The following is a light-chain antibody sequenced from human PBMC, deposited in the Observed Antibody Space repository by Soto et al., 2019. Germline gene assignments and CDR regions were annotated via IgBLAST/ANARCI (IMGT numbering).Light chain of an antibody. J-gene: IGKJ1*01. Sequence: DIQMTQSPSSLSESVGDRVTITCRASQSISSYLNWYQQKPGKAPKLLIYAASSLQSGVPSRFSGSGSRTDFTLTISSLQPEDFATYYCQQSYSTPRTFGQGTKVDIK. CDR3: QQSYSTPRT. V-gene: IGKV1-39*01. CDR2: AAS. CDR1: QSISSY.